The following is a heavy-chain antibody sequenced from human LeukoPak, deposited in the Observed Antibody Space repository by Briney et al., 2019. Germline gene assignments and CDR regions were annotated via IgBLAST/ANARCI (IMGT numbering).Heavy chain of an antibody. CDR2: INHSGTT. D-gene: IGHD2-15*01. CDR3: ALFEVVVGSTQDF. J-gene: IGHJ1*01. CDR1: GGSFSGYY. V-gene: IGHV4-34*01. Sequence: SETLSLTCAVYGGSFSGYYWNWIRQSPGKGLQWIAEINHSGTTNYNPSFKSRVTISVDRSKNQFSLKLNFVTAADTAVYYCALFEVVVGSTQDFWGQGTLVTVSS.